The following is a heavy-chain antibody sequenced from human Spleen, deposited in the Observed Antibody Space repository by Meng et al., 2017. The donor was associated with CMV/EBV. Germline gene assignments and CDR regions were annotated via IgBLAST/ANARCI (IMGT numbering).Heavy chain of an antibody. CDR3: AREYYDFSLVDF. V-gene: IGHV3-30*02. J-gene: IGHJ4*02. Sequence: GGSLRLSCAASGFAFSSYGMSWVRQAPGKGLEWVAFIRYDGINKYYSDSVKGRFTISRDNFKNTLYLQMNSLRAEDTAVYYCAREYYDFSLVDFWGQGTLVTVSS. D-gene: IGHD3-3*01. CDR1: GFAFSSYG. CDR2: IRYDGINK.